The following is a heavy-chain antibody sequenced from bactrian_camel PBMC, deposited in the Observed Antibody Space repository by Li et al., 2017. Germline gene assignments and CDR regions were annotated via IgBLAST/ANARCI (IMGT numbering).Heavy chain of an antibody. CDR1: GITSGNSC. CDR2: IDTRGWT. V-gene: IGHV3S63*01. Sequence: VQLVESGGGSVQAGGSLRLSCASSGITSGNSCMAWFRQAKGKEREGVAYIDTRGWTWYTDSVKGRFTISKENAKNTLHLQMNSLKAEDTAVYYCAADLGWCGSRPLQREFRNWGQGTQVTVS. CDR3: AADLGWCGSRPLQREFRN. J-gene: IGHJ4*01. D-gene: IGHD2*01.